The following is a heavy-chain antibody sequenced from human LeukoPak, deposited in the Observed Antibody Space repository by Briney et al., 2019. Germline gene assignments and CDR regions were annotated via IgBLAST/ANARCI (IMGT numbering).Heavy chain of an antibody. V-gene: IGHV3-74*01. CDR3: ARGGDRSFDN. CDR2: INPNEFTK. Sequence: GSLRLSCEASGFAFSNYWMHWVRQAPGKGLVWVSRINPNEFTKTYADSARGRFTVSRDNAKNTLYLQMNSLRAEDTAVYYCARGGDRSFDNWGQGTLVTVSS. D-gene: IGHD3-10*01. CDR1: GFAFSNYW. J-gene: IGHJ4*02.